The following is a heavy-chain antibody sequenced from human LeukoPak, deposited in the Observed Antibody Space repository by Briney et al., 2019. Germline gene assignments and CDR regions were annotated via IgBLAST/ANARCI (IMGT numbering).Heavy chain of an antibody. Sequence: GGSLRLSCSVSGFTFSTYVMHWVRQAPGKGLEYVSAISSNGDNAYYAVSVKGRFTISRDNSKNTLYLQMSSLRADDTAVYYCVRGTGYWGQGTLVTVPS. CDR1: GFTFSTYV. J-gene: IGHJ4*02. CDR3: VRGTGY. CDR2: ISSNGDNA. V-gene: IGHV3-64D*06.